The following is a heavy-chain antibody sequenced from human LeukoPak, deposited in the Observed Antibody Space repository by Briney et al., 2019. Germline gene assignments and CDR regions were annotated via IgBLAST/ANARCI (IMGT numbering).Heavy chain of an antibody. CDR3: AKGAARTNWFDP. D-gene: IGHD1-26*01. V-gene: IGHV3-30*18. Sequence: AGGSLRLSCAASGFTFSSYGMHWVRQAPGKGLEWVAVLSYDGINEWYTDSVKGRFTISRDNSKNTLYLQMNSLRDEDTAVYYCAKGAARTNWFDPWGQGTLVTVSS. CDR2: LSYDGINE. CDR1: GFTFSSYG. J-gene: IGHJ5*02.